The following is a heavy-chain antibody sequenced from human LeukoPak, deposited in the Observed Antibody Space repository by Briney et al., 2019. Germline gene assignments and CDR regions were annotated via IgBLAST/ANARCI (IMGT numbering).Heavy chain of an antibody. V-gene: IGHV3-48*03. CDR1: GFTFSSYE. D-gene: IGHD6-19*01. CDR3: ARDLLIAVAGYDYYYGMDV. CDR2: ISSSGSTI. Sequence: PGGSLRLSCAASGFTFSSYEMNWVRQAPGKGLEWVSHISSSGSTIYYADSVKGRFTISRDNAKNSLYLQMNSLRAEDTAVYYCARDLLIAVAGYDYYYGMDVWGKGTTVTVSS. J-gene: IGHJ6*04.